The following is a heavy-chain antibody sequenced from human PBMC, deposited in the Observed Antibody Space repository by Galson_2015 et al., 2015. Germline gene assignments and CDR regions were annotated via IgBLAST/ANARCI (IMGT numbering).Heavy chain of an antibody. CDR3: AVGHSSSWFPEYFQH. J-gene: IGHJ1*01. CDR2: ISYDGSNK. Sequence: SLRLSCAASGFTFSSYAMHWVRQAPGKGLEWVAVISYDGSNKYYADSVKGRFTISGDNSKNTLYLQMNSLRAEDTAVYYCAVGHSSSWFPEYFQHWGQGTLVTVSS. CDR1: GFTFSSYA. D-gene: IGHD6-13*01. V-gene: IGHV3-30-3*01.